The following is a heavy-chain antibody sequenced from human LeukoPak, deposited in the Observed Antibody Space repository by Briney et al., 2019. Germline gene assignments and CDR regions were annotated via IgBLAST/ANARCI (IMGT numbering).Heavy chain of an antibody. CDR3: ASALTTLEYFQH. CDR1: DGSISTYY. J-gene: IGHJ1*01. V-gene: IGHV4-59*01. CDR2: IHNSGST. Sequence: PSETLSLTCTVSDGSISTYYWSWIRQSPGKGLGWIGYIHNSGSTNYNPSLKSRVTISVDTSKNQFSLKLSPVTAADTAVYYCASALTTLEYFQHWGRGTLVTVSS. D-gene: IGHD4-17*01.